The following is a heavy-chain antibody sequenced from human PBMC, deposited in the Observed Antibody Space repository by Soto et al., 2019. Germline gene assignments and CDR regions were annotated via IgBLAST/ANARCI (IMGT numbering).Heavy chain of an antibody. CDR2: INPNSGGT. D-gene: IGHD3-10*01. CDR1: GYTFTGYY. V-gene: IGHV1-2*04. J-gene: IGHJ6*02. CDR3: ARDRGSETGHYYYGMDV. Sequence: SVKVSCEASGYTFTGYYMHWVRQAPGQGLEWMGWINPNSGGTNYAQKFQGWVTMTRDTSISTAYMELSRLRSDDTAVYYCARDRGSETGHYYYGMDVWGQGTTVTVSS.